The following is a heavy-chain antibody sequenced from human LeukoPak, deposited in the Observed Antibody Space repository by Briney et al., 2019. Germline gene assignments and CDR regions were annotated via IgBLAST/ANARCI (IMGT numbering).Heavy chain of an antibody. Sequence: SVKVSCKASGGTFSSYAISWVRQAPGQGLEWMGGIIPIFGTANYAQKFQGRVTMTEDTSTDTAYMELSSLRSEDTAVYYCATGNNFGTVDYWGQGTLVTVSS. CDR2: IIPIFGTA. V-gene: IGHV1-69*06. J-gene: IGHJ4*02. CDR3: ATGNNFGTVDY. CDR1: GGTFSSYA. D-gene: IGHD1-1*01.